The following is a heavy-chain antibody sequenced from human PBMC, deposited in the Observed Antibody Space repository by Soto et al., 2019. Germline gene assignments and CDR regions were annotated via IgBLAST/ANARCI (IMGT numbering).Heavy chain of an antibody. V-gene: IGHV1-18*01. Sequence: QVQLVQSGAEVKKPGASVKVSCKASGYTFTSYHMTWVRQAPGQGLERMGWISPYNGNTNCAQKLQGRVTMTTDTSTSTCYLELRSLRSDGTAVYWCRRDSPPPREWGQGTLVTVSS. CDR2: ISPYNGNT. CDR1: GYTFTSYH. CDR3: RRDSPPPRE. J-gene: IGHJ4*02.